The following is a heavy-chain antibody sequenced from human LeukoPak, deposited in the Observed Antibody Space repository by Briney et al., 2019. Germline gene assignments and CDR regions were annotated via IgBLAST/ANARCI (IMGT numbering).Heavy chain of an antibody. Sequence: SETLSLTCTVSGGSISSSSYYWGWIRQPPGKGLEWIGSIYYSGSTYYNPSLKSRVTISVDTSKNQFSLKLSSVTAADTAVYYCATQGKRITMVRGVMGWFDPWGQGTLVTVSS. CDR3: ATQGKRITMVRGVMGWFDP. D-gene: IGHD3-10*01. CDR2: IYYSGST. V-gene: IGHV4-39*07. CDR1: GGSISSSSYY. J-gene: IGHJ5*02.